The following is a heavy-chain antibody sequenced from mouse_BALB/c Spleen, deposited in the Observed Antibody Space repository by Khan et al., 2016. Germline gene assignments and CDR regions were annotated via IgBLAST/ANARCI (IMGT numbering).Heavy chain of an antibody. CDR1: VFTFSTYA. D-gene: IGHD2-14*01. CDR3: ARVRQAVDY. J-gene: IGHJ4*01. V-gene: IGHV5-6-3*01. CDR2: INSNGGST. Sequence: EVELVESGGGLVQPGESLKLSCAASVFTFSTYAMSWVRQTPDKRLELVATINSNGGSTYYPANVKGRFTISRYNAKNTLYLQMSSLKSEDTAMYYCARVRQAVDYWGQGTSVTVSS.